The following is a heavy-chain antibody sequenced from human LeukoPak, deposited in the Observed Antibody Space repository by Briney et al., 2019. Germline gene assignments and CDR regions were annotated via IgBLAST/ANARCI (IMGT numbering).Heavy chain of an antibody. CDR3: ARAPVTSCSGVLCYPFDQ. CDR2: TSSSDPGT. V-gene: IGHV3-23*01. Sequence: PGGSLRLSCAASGFSLKSYAMSWVRRAPGKGLEWVSATSSSDPGTYHADSVRGRFTISRDNSKNTLYLQMNSLRAEDAAVYYCARAPVTSCSGVLCYPFDQWGQGTLVTVSS. D-gene: IGHD2-15*01. J-gene: IGHJ4*02. CDR1: GFSLKSYA.